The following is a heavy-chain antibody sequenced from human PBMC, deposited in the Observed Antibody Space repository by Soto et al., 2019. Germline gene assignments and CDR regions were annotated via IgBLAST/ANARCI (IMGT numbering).Heavy chain of an antibody. Sequence: PSETLSLTCAVSGGSISSGGYSWSWIRQPPGKGLEWIGYIYHSGSTYYNPSLSSRVTISLDTAKNQIYLKVNSVTAADTAVHYCARHEGWTGPDQWGQGTLVTVSS. CDR2: IYHSGST. CDR3: ARHEGWTGPDQ. V-gene: IGHV4-30-2*03. J-gene: IGHJ5*02. D-gene: IGHD2-8*02. CDR1: GGSISSGGYS.